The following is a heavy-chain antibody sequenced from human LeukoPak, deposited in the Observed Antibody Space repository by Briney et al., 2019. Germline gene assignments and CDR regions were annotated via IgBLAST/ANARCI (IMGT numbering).Heavy chain of an antibody. Sequence: GGTLRLSCAASGFPFRKYWMSGVRQAPGKGVEGLANINRDGSQKIYADSFKARLSISRHNAKNSLYLQMTSLRAEDTAAYFCARDGDYYADHWGQGTLVTVSS. CDR3: ARDGDYYADH. CDR1: GFPFRKYW. V-gene: IGHV3-7*01. D-gene: IGHD3-10*01. CDR2: INRDGSQK. J-gene: IGHJ1*01.